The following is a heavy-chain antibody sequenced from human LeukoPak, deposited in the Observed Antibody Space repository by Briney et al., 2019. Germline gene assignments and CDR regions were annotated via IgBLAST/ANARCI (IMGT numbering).Heavy chain of an antibody. D-gene: IGHD5-24*01. Sequence: GGSLRLSCAASGFTFSGSAMSWVRQAPGKGLDWVSLISSTGGNSYYADSVKGRFTISRDNSKDTLYLQMDSLRAEDTAIYYCAGEIQLSTWGLGTKVTVSS. CDR1: GFTFSGSA. CDR3: AGEIQLST. CDR2: ISSTGGNS. J-gene: IGHJ3*01. V-gene: IGHV3-23*01.